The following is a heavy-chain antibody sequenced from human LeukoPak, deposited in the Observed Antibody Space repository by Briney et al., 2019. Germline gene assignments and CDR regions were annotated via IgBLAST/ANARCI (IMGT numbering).Heavy chain of an antibody. Sequence: ASVKVSCKASGYTFTAYYMHWVRQAPGQGLEWMGWINPNSGGTNYAQKFQGRVTMTRDTSISTAYMELSRLRSDDTAVYYCARPFYDSSGYYFDYWGQGTLVTVSS. CDR1: GYTFTAYY. D-gene: IGHD3-22*01. V-gene: IGHV1-2*02. J-gene: IGHJ4*02. CDR3: ARPFYDSSGYYFDY. CDR2: INPNSGGT.